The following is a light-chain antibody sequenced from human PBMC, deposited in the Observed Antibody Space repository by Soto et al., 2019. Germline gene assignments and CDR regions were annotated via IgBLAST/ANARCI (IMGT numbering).Light chain of an antibody. J-gene: IGKJ1*01. CDR2: DAS. CDR1: QSVSSY. CDR3: LQRSNWPRT. Sequence: EIVLTQSPATLSLSPGERATLSCRASQSVSSYLAWYQQKPGQAPRLLIYDASNRATGIPARFSGSGSGTDFTLTISSLVPEDFAVYYCLQRSNWPRTFGQGTKVDIK. V-gene: IGKV3-11*01.